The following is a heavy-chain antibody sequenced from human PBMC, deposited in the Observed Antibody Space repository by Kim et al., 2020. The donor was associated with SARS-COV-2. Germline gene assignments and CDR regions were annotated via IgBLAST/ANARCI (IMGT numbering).Heavy chain of an antibody. CDR1: GGSISSYY. J-gene: IGHJ4*02. V-gene: IGHV4-59*01. Sequence: SETLSLTCTVSGGSISSYYWSWIRQPPGKGLEWIGYIYYSGSTNYNPSLKSRVTISVDTSKNQFSLKLSSVTAADTAVYYCARGHYYDSSGYYSLPNYFDYWGQGTLVTVSS. CDR3: ARGHYYDSSGYYSLPNYFDY. D-gene: IGHD3-22*01. CDR2: IYYSGST.